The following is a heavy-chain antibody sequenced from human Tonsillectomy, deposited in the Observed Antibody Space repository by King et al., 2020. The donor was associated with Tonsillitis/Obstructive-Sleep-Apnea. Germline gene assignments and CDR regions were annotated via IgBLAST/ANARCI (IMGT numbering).Heavy chain of an antibody. Sequence: QLVQSGAEVKKPGASVKVSCEPSGYTFTNYYIHWVRQAPGQGLEWMGIINPSDGFTNYAQKFQGRVTMTSDTSSSTLYMELSGLRSEDTGVYYCVRERDGKQQTADLDVWGQGTTVTVSS. J-gene: IGHJ6*02. CDR1: GYTFTNYY. D-gene: IGHD6-13*01. V-gene: IGHV1-46*01. CDR2: INPSDGFT. CDR3: VRERDGKQQTADLDV.